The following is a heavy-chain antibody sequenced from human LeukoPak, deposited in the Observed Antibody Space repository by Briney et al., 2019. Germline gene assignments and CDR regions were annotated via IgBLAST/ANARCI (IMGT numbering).Heavy chain of an antibody. CDR2: ISAYNGNT. Sequence: ASVKVSCKASGYTFTSYGISWVRQAPGQGLEWMGWISAYNGNTNYAQKLQGRVTMTTDTSTSTAYMELRSLKSDDTAVYYCARDYRQRWIFDYWGQGTLVTVSS. D-gene: IGHD5-24*01. J-gene: IGHJ4*02. CDR1: GYTFTSYG. V-gene: IGHV1-18*01. CDR3: ARDYRQRWIFDY.